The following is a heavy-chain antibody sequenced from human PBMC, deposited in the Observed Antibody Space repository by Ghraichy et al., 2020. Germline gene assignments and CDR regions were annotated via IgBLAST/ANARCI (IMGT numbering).Heavy chain of an antibody. CDR3: AGLGYCYGENCRGTP. D-gene: IGHD2-15*01. Sequence: SETLSLTCGVSGGSIDSRNWWSWVRQSPGKGLEWIGEIYASGSTNYNPSLKSRVTMSVDKSKNQFSLKLTSVTAADTAVYYCAGLGYCYGENCRGTPWGQGILVTVSS. CDR2: IYASGST. J-gene: IGHJ5*02. V-gene: IGHV4-4*02. CDR1: GGSIDSRNW.